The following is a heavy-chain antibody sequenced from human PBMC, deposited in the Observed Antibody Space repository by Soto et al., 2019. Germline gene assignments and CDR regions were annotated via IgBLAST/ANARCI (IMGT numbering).Heavy chain of an antibody. D-gene: IGHD2-2*01. CDR3: ARDRGYQPGGGGYNWFDP. V-gene: IGHV1-69*01. Sequence: QVQLVQSGAEVKKPGSSVKVSCKASGGTFSSYAISWVRQAPGQGLEWMGGIIPIFGTANYAQKFQGRVTITADESTSTAYMELSSLRSEDTAVYYCARDRGYQPGGGGYNWFDPWGQGTLGTVSS. CDR2: IIPIFGTA. CDR1: GGTFSSYA. J-gene: IGHJ5*02.